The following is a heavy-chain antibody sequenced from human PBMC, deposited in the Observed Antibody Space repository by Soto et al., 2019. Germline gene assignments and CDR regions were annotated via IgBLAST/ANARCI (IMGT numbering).Heavy chain of an antibody. CDR3: ARLRIATNNYKWFDP. D-gene: IGHD2-21*01. Sequence: QVRLQESGPGLVKPSETLSLTCSVSGAALNSGNYYWSWIRQVPGKGLEWIGHIYVTGAVDYNPSLRDRITITQDTSEKQCSLNLRVGAAADTAVYYCARLRIATNNYKWFDPWDPGTLVTVSS. CDR2: IYVTGAV. CDR1: GAALNSGNYY. V-gene: IGHV4-31*03. J-gene: IGHJ5*02.